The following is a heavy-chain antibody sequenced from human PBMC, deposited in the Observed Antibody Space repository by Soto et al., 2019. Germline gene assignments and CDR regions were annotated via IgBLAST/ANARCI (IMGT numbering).Heavy chain of an antibody. Sequence: GESLKISCKGSGYNFTNYWIGWVRQTPGKGLEWMGIISPGDSNTRYSPSFQGQVTISADKSITTAYLQWSSLKASDTAMYYCARHGEGGIFITPSYWGQGTLVTVSS. CDR3: ARHGEGGIFITPSY. J-gene: IGHJ4*02. V-gene: IGHV5-51*01. D-gene: IGHD3-10*01. CDR1: GYNFTNYW. CDR2: ISPGDSNT.